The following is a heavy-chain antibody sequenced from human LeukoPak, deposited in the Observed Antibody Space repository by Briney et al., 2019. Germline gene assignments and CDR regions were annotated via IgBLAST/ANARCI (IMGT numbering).Heavy chain of an antibody. J-gene: IGHJ3*02. CDR1: GYTLTELS. D-gene: IGHD2-15*01. Sequence: ASVKVSCKVSGYTLTELSMHWVRQAPGKGLEWMGGFDPEGGETIYAQKFQGRVTMTEDTSTDTAYMELSSLRSEDTAVYYCATDGQPGVWYDAFDIWGQGTMVTVSS. V-gene: IGHV1-24*01. CDR2: FDPEGGET. CDR3: ATDGQPGVWYDAFDI.